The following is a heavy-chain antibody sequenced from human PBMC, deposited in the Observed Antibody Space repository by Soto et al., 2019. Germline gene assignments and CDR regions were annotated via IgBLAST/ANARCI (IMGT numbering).Heavy chain of an antibody. J-gene: IGHJ4*02. D-gene: IGHD6-19*01. Sequence: ASVKVSCKASGYTFTSYGISWVRQAPGQGLEWMGWINPNSGGTNYAQKFQGRVTMTRDTSISTAYMELSRLRSDDTAVYYCARDPYSSGWYYFDYWGQGTLVTVSS. CDR3: ARDPYSSGWYYFDY. CDR2: INPNSGGT. V-gene: IGHV1-2*02. CDR1: GYTFTSYG.